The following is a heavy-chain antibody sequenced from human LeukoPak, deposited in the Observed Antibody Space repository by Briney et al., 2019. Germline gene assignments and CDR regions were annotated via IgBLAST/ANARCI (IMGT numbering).Heavy chain of an antibody. CDR3: ARDKGYSGYEVDY. D-gene: IGHD5-12*01. CDR1: ALTSNSFG. V-gene: IGHV3-30*02. CDR2: IRYDGSNK. J-gene: IGHJ4*02. Sequence: RRSLRPSRAVYALTSNSFGMHCDRHPPSKGLGWVAFIRYDGSNKYYADSVRGRFTISRDNAKNSLYLQMNSLRAEDTAVYYCARDKGYSGYEVDYWGQGTLVTVSS.